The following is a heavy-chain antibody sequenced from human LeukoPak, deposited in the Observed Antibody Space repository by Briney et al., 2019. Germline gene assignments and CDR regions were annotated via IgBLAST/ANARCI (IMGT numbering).Heavy chain of an antibody. CDR1: GFTFSSYA. CDR3: AGLPWGMRGY. CDR2: ISGSGGNT. J-gene: IGHJ4*02. Sequence: GGSLRLSCAASGFTFSSYAMSWVRQAPGKGLDWVSGISGSGGNTYYADSVKGRFTISRDNSKNTLYLQMNSLRVEDTAVYYCAGLPWGMRGYWGQGTLVTVSS. V-gene: IGHV3-23*01. D-gene: IGHD3-16*01.